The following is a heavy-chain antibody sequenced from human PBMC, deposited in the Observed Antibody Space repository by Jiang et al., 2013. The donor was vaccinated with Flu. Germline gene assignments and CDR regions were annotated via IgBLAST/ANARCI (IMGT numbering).Heavy chain of an antibody. CDR3: VRDPRGPLNAFDV. V-gene: IGHV3-74*01. Sequence: QLVESGGGVVQPGGSLRLSCAASGFTFSSHWMHWVRQVPGKGLAWVARINDDGSFTGYADSVTGRCTISRDNARNTLSLQIYGLRAEDTAVYYCVRDPRGPLNAFDVWGQGTMVTVSS. D-gene: IGHD5-24*01. J-gene: IGHJ3*01. CDR2: INDDGSFT. CDR1: GFTFSSHW.